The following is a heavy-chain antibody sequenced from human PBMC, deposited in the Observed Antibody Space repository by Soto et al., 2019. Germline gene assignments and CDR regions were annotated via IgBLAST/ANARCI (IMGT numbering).Heavy chain of an antibody. CDR1: GFTFNDFY. CDR3: ARRRGEWVSSALYNWFEP. Sequence: KTGGSLRLSCTASGFTFNDFYMTWIRQAPGKGLEWISHISGRTNYTKYTDSVKGRFSISRDNAKNSLYLQMDSLRVEDTAIYYCARRRGEWVSSALYNWFEPWGQGTLVTVSS. D-gene: IGHD3-10*01. CDR2: ISGRTNYT. V-gene: IGHV3-11*06. J-gene: IGHJ5*02.